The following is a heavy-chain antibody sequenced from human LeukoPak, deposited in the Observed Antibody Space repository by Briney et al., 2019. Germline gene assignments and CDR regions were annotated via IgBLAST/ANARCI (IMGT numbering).Heavy chain of an antibody. Sequence: SETLSLTCTVSGGSINSGAYYWSWIRQHPGKGLDGIGYIYYSGSTHYNPSLKSRASISVDTSKNQFSLKLSSVTAADSAVYYCARGGRSMIVNYWGQGTLVTVSS. CDR1: GGSINSGAYY. D-gene: IGHD3-22*01. J-gene: IGHJ4*02. V-gene: IGHV4-31*03. CDR2: IYYSGST. CDR3: ARGGRSMIVNY.